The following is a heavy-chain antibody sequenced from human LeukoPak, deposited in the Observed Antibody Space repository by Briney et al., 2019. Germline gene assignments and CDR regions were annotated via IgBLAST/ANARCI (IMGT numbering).Heavy chain of an antibody. J-gene: IGHJ4*02. V-gene: IGHV3-48*03. CDR1: GFTFSSYE. CDR3: ARDLTGELTDY. CDR2: ISSSAGTI. D-gene: IGHD1-14*01. Sequence: PGGSLRLSCAASGFTFSSYEMTWVRQAPGKGLEWVSYISSSAGTIYYADSVKGRFTISRDNAKNSLYLQMNSLRAEDTAVYYCARDLTGELTDYWGQGTLVTVSS.